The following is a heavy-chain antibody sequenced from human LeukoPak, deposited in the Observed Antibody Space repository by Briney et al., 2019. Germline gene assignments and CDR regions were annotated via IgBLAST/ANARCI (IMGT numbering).Heavy chain of an antibody. Sequence: SETLSLTCTVSGGSISSSSYYWGWIRQPPGKGLEWIGYIYYSGSTNYNPSLKSRVTISVDTSKNQFSLKLSSVTAADTAVYYCARAVAGRGDAFDIWGQGTMVTVSS. D-gene: IGHD6-19*01. CDR3: ARAVAGRGDAFDI. J-gene: IGHJ3*02. CDR2: IYYSGST. V-gene: IGHV4-61*05. CDR1: GGSISSSSYY.